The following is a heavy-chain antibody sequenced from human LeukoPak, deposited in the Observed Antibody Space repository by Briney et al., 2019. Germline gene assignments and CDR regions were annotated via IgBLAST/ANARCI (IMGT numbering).Heavy chain of an antibody. CDR2: ISSSGSTI. J-gene: IGHJ1*01. D-gene: IGHD4-17*01. Sequence: GGSLRLSCAASGFTFSDYYMSWIRQAPGKGLEWVSYISSSGSTIYYADSVKGRFTISRDNAKNSLYLQMNSLRAEDTAVYYCASRKSYGDYGFQYFQHWGQGTLVTVSS. V-gene: IGHV3-11*01. CDR1: GFTFSDYY. CDR3: ASRKSYGDYGFQYFQH.